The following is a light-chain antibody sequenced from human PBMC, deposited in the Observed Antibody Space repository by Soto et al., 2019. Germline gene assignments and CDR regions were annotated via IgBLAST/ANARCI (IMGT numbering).Light chain of an antibody. J-gene: IGLJ1*01. CDR2: EVD. CDR3: KSYAVGSTYV. CDR1: GSDIDYFNY. Sequence: QSALTQPASVSGSPGQSITISCTGTGSDIDYFNYVSWYQQQPGKAPKLMIYEVDNRPSGVSIRFSGSKSGSTASLTISGLQAEDEADYYCKSYAVGSTYVFGTGTKLTVL. V-gene: IGLV2-14*01.